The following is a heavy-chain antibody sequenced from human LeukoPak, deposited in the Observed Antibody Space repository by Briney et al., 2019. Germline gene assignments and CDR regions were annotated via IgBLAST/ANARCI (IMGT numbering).Heavy chain of an antibody. J-gene: IGHJ5*02. CDR2: IIPIFGTA. D-gene: IGHD4-17*01. V-gene: IGHV1-69*05. CDR3: ARVEYNYGDYGWFDP. Sequence: SVKVSCKASGGTFSRYAISRVRQAPGQGLEWMGRIIPIFGTANYAQKFQGRVTITTDESTSTAYMELSSLRSEDTAVYYCARVEYNYGDYGWFDPWGQGTLVTVSS. CDR1: GGTFSRYA.